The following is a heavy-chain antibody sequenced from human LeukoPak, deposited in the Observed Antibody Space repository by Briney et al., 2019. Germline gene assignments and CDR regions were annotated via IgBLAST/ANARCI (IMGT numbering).Heavy chain of an antibody. Sequence: GGSLRLSCEASGFTFSSYWMSWVRQVPGKGLEWVANIKTDGSEKYYVDSVKGRFTISRDNAKNSLYLQMNSLRAEDTAVYYCARRVIVVSAAMRNDAFDIWGQGTMVTVSS. V-gene: IGHV3-7*03. CDR3: ARRVIVVSAAMRNDAFDI. D-gene: IGHD2-2*01. J-gene: IGHJ3*02. CDR1: GFTFSSYW. CDR2: IKTDGSEK.